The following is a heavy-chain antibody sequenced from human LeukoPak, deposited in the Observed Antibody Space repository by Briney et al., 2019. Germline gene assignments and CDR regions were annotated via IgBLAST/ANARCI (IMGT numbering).Heavy chain of an antibody. Sequence: GGSLRLSCAASGFTFSNYWMSWVRQAPGKGLEWVANIIQDGSEKYYVDSVKGRFTISRDNAKNSLYLQMNSLRAEDTSVYYCARDLTLRGYYDSSGYSGGIDYWGQGALVTVSS. V-gene: IGHV3-7*01. D-gene: IGHD3-22*01. CDR1: GFTFSNYW. CDR3: ARDLTLRGYYDSSGYSGGIDY. J-gene: IGHJ4*02. CDR2: IIQDGSEK.